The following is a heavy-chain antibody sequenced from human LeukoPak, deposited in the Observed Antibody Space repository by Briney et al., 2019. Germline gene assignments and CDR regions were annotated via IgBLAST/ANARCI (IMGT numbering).Heavy chain of an antibody. J-gene: IGHJ4*02. Sequence: GGSLRLSCAASGFTFDDYTMHWVRQAPGTGLEWVSLISWDGGSTYYAGSVKGRFTISRDNSKNSLYLQMNSLRTEDTALYYCAKAIHPETTVTPFDYWGQGTLVTVSS. D-gene: IGHD4-17*01. CDR3: AKAIHPETTVTPFDY. V-gene: IGHV3-43*01. CDR1: GFTFDDYT. CDR2: ISWDGGST.